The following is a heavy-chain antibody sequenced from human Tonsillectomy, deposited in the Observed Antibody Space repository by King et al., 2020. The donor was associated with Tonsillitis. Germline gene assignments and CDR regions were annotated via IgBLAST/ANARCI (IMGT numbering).Heavy chain of an antibody. Sequence: HVQLVESGGGVVQPGRSLRLSCAASGFTFSSYDMYWVRQAPGKGLEWVAVISSDGSYKYYADSVQGRFTISRDNSKNTLYLQVNSLRAEDTAVYYCARDRDDYIFDYWGQGTLVTVSS. CDR2: ISSDGSYK. V-gene: IGHV3-33*05. CDR3: ARDRDDYIFDY. D-gene: IGHD4/OR15-4a*01. J-gene: IGHJ4*02. CDR1: GFTFSSYD.